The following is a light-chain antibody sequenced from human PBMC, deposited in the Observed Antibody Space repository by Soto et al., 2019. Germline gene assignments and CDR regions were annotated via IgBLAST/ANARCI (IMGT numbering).Light chain of an antibody. CDR3: CSYAGTSTHTV. CDR1: SSDVGSYNL. V-gene: IGLV2-23*02. Sequence: QSALTQPVSVSGSPGQSITISCTGTSSDVGSYNLVSWYQQHPGKAPKLMISEVSKRPSGISDRFSGSKSGSTASLTISGLQAEDEADYYCCSYAGTSTHTVFGGGTQLTVL. CDR2: EVS. J-gene: IGLJ7*01.